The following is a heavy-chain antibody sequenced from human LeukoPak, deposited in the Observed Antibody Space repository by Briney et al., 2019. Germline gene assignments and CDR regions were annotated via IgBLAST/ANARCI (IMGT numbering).Heavy chain of an antibody. CDR2: ISGSGGST. CDR1: GFTFSSHA. CDR3: AKVLTYYYGSGSYSVDY. D-gene: IGHD3-10*01. V-gene: IGHV3-23*01. Sequence: GGSLRLSCAASGFTFSSHAMSWVRQAPGKGLEWVSAISGSGGSTYYADSVKGRFTISRDNSKNTLYLQMNSLRAEDTAVYYCAKVLTYYYGSGSYSVDYWGQGTLVTVSS. J-gene: IGHJ4*02.